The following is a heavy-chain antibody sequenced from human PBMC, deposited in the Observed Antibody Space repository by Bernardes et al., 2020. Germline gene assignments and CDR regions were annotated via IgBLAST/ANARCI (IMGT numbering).Heavy chain of an antibody. D-gene: IGHD6-6*01. J-gene: IGHJ6*03. Sequence: ASVKVSCKASGYTFTSYYINWVRQATGQGLEWMGWMNPNSGNTGYAQKFQGRVTMTRNTSISTAYMELSSLRSEDTAVYYCAREFIAARPFSYYYDMDVWGKGTTVTVSS. CDR2: MNPNSGNT. V-gene: IGHV1-8*01. CDR3: AREFIAARPFSYYYDMDV. CDR1: GYTFTSYY.